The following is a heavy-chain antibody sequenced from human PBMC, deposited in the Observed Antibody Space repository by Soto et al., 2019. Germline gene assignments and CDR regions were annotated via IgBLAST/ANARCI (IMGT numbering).Heavy chain of an antibody. Sequence: PSETLSLTCTVSGGSVSSGSYYWSWIRQPPGKGLEWIGYIYYSGSTNYNPSLKSRVTISVDTSKNQFSLKLSSVTAADTAVYYCARLLLLWFGELGNSPDFDYWGQGTLVTVSS. CDR2: IYYSGST. D-gene: IGHD3-10*01. CDR1: GGSVSSGSYY. J-gene: IGHJ4*02. CDR3: ARLLLLWFGELGNSPDFDY. V-gene: IGHV4-61*01.